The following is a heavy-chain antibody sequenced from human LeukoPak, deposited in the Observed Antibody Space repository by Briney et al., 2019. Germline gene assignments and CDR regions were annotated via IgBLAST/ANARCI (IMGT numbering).Heavy chain of an antibody. CDR2: MNPNSGNT. Sequence: ASVKVSCKASGYTFTSYDINWVRQATGQGPEWTGWMNPNSGNTGYAQKFQGRVTITRNTSISTAYMELSSLRSEDTAVYYCARRVVCGTSCNWFDPWGQGTLVTVSS. CDR1: GYTFTSYD. V-gene: IGHV1-8*03. CDR3: ARRVVCGTSCNWFDP. J-gene: IGHJ5*02. D-gene: IGHD2-2*01.